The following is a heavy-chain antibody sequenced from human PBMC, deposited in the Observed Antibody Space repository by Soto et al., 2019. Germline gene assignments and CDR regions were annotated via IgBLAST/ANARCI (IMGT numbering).Heavy chain of an antibody. J-gene: IGHJ4*02. V-gene: IGHV4-34*01. CDR2: INHSGST. D-gene: IGHD4-17*01. CDR3: ARGLERTTPTYYFDY. Sequence: KSSETLSLTCAVYGGSFSGYYWSWIRQPPGKGLEWIGEINHSGSTNYNPSLKSRVTISVDTSKNQFSLKLSSVTAADTAVYYCARGLERTTPTYYFDYWGQGTLVTVSS. CDR1: GGSFSGYY.